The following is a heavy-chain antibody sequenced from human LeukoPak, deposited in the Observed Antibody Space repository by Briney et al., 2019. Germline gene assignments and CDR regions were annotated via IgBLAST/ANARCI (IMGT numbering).Heavy chain of an antibody. CDR3: ARDQQSYDFWSGYHQYYFDY. J-gene: IGHJ4*02. Sequence: ASVKVSCKASGYTFTSYDINWVRQATGQGLEWMGWMNPNSGNTGYAQKFQGRVTMARNTSISTACMELSSLRSEDTAVYYCARDQQSYDFWSGYHQYYFDYWGQGTLVTVSS. D-gene: IGHD3-3*01. CDR2: MNPNSGNT. V-gene: IGHV1-8*01. CDR1: GYTFTSYD.